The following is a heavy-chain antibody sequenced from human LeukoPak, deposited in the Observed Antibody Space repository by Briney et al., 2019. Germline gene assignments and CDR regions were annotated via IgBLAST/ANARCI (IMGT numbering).Heavy chain of an antibody. J-gene: IGHJ4*02. Sequence: SGGSLRLSCAASGFTFSSYTMHWVRRAPGKGLEWVAVMSYDGSNKDYADSVKGRFTISRDNSKNTLYLQMNSLRVEDTAVYYCARTYRSGWYYFDYWGQGTLVTVSS. CDR3: ARTYRSGWYYFDY. CDR2: MSYDGSNK. D-gene: IGHD6-19*01. V-gene: IGHV3-30-3*01. CDR1: GFTFSSYT.